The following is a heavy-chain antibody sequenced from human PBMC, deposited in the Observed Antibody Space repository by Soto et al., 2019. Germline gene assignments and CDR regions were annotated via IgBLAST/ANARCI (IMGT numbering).Heavy chain of an antibody. CDR2: IYPGDSDT. J-gene: IGHJ6*03. D-gene: IGHD6-6*01. CDR1: GYSFTSYW. V-gene: IGHV5-51*01. Sequence: TGESLKISCKGSGYSFTSYWIGWVRQMPGKGLEWMGIIYPGDSDTRYSPSFQGQVTISADKSISTAYLQWSSLKASDTAMYYCARQGREQLVRYYYMDVWGKGTTVTVSS. CDR3: ARQGREQLVRYYYMDV.